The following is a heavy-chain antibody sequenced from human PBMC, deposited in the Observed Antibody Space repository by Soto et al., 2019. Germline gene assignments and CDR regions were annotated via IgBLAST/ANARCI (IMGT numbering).Heavy chain of an antibody. CDR3: ARLMYYDIHWEAYDAFDI. CDR2: MYHSGST. Sequence: PSETLSLTCAVSGGSISSGGYSWSWIRQPPGKGLEWIGYMYHSGSTYYNPSLKSRVTISLETSNSQFSLKLSSVTAADTAVYYCARLMYYDIHWEAYDAFDIWGQGTMVTVSS. V-gene: IGHV4-30-2*01. D-gene: IGHD3-9*01. CDR1: GGSISSGGYS. J-gene: IGHJ3*02.